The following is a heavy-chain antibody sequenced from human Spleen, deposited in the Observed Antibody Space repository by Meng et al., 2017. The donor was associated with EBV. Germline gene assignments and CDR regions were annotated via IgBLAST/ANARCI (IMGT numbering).Heavy chain of an antibody. Sequence: EVQLVESGGXXXXXGXSLXLSCAASGFTFSSYSMNWVRQAPGKGLEWVSSISSSSSYIYYADSVKGRFTISRDNAKNSLYLQMNSLRAEDTAVYYCARDEDYGSGSYYNVYWGQGTLVTVSS. D-gene: IGHD3-10*01. CDR2: ISSSSSYI. CDR3: ARDEDYGSGSYYNVY. CDR1: GFTFSSYS. V-gene: IGHV3-21*01. J-gene: IGHJ4*02.